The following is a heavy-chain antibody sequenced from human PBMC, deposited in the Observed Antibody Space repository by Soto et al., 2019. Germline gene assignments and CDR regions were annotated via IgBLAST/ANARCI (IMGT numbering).Heavy chain of an antibody. CDR3: ARDSMSPDYGMDV. V-gene: IGHV3-53*01. CDR2: IYSGGST. Sequence: PGGSLRLSCAASGFTVSSNYMSWVRQAPGKGLEWVSVIYSGGSTYYADSVKGRFTISRDNSKNTLYLQMNSLRAEDTAVYYCARDSMSPDYGMDVWGQGTTVTVSS. J-gene: IGHJ6*02. CDR1: GFTVSSNY.